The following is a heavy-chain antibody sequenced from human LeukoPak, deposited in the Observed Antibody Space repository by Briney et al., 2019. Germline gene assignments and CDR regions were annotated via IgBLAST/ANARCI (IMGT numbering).Heavy chain of an antibody. D-gene: IGHD1-26*01. CDR2: ISAYNGNT. CDR3: ARVNGQLPSLDY. CDR1: GYTFTSYG. Sequence: ASVKVSCKASGYTFTSYGISWVRHAPGQGLEWMGWISAYNGNTNFAQKFQGRVTMATDTSTSTAYMELRSLRSDDTAVYYCARVNGQLPSLDYWGQGTLVTVSS. V-gene: IGHV1-18*04. J-gene: IGHJ4*02.